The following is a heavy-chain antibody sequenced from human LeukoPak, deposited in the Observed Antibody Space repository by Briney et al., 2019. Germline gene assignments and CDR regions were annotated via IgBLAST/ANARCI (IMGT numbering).Heavy chain of an antibody. CDR1: GYTFTSYD. CDR2: ISAYNGNT. J-gene: IGHJ6*02. V-gene: IGHV1-18*01. CDR3: ARDGSVTTMSYYYYYGMDV. Sequence: ASVKVSCKASGYTFTSYDINWVRQAPGQGLEWMGWISAYNGNTNYAQKLQGRVTMTTDTSTSTAYMELRSLRSDDTAVYYCARDGSVTTMSYYYYYGMDVWGQGTTVTVSS. D-gene: IGHD4-11*01.